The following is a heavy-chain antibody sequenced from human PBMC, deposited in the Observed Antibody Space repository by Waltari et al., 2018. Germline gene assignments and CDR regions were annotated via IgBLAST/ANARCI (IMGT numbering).Heavy chain of an antibody. CDR1: GFTFSSYI. Sequence: EVQLVESGGGLVKPGGSLRLSCAASGFTFSSYIMNWVRQAPGKGLEWVSSISSSSSYIYYADSVKGRFTISRDNAKNSLYLQMNSLRAEDTAVYYCARDLYGDYGLGAFDIWGQGTMVTVSS. CDR3: ARDLYGDYGLGAFDI. CDR2: ISSSSSYI. J-gene: IGHJ3*02. V-gene: IGHV3-21*01. D-gene: IGHD4-17*01.